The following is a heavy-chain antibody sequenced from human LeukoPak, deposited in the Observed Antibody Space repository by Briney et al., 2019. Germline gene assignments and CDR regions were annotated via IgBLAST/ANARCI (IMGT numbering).Heavy chain of an antibody. Sequence: GGSLRLSCAASGFTFRNYWMGWVRQAPGKGLEWVANTKPDGSAEYYADSVRGRFTTSRDNANNLLYLQMNSLRAEDTAVYYCARHGGLNTNFDYWGQGTLVTVSS. D-gene: IGHD2-15*01. CDR2: TKPDGSAE. CDR1: GFTFRNYW. J-gene: IGHJ4*02. V-gene: IGHV3-7*01. CDR3: ARHGGLNTNFDY.